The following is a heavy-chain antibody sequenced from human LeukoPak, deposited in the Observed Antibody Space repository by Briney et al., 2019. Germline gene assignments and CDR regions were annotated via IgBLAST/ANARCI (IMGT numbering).Heavy chain of an antibody. V-gene: IGHV3-23*01. J-gene: IGHJ2*01. Sequence: PGGSLRLSCAASGFTFSNYAMAWVRQAPGKGLEWVSILSGSGGATYYADSVKGRFTISRDNSENTLFLQMNNLGAEDTVLYYCAKKRVITTPDAIDWYFDLWGRGTLVTVSS. CDR2: LSGSGGAT. CDR1: GFTFSNYA. CDR3: AKKRVITTPDAIDWYFDL. D-gene: IGHD1-1*01.